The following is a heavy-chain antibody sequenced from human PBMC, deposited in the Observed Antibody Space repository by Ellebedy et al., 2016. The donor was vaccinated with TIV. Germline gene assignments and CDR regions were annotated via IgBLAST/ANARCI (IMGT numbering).Heavy chain of an antibody. CDR1: GFTWSDYY. J-gene: IGHJ4*02. CDR2: ITSSGSYT. D-gene: IGHD6-19*01. V-gene: IGHV3-11*03. CDR3: ARAVAGAPDS. Sequence: GESLKISXEASGFTWSDYYMSWIRQAPGKGLEWVSYITSSGSYTNYADSVKGRFTISRDNAKNSLHLQMNSLRAEDTAVYYCARAVAGAPDSWGQGTLVPVSS.